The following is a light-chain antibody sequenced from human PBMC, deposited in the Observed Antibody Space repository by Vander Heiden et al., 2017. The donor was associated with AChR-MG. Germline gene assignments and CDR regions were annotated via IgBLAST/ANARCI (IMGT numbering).Light chain of an antibody. CDR2: DAS. J-gene: IGKJ1*01. CDR3: QQDNSYGT. Sequence: DIQMTQSPSTLSASVGDRVTITCRASQSIDYWLAWYQQKPGKAPKLLIYDASSLESGVPSRFSGSGSGTEFTLTISSLQPDDFATYYCQQDNSYGTFGQGTKVEIK. CDR1: QSIDYW. V-gene: IGKV1-5*01.